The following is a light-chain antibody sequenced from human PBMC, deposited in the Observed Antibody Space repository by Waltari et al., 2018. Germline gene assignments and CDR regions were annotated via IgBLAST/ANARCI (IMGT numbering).Light chain of an antibody. CDR3: GTWDSSLSVVL. CDR2: DDN. CDR1: NSNIGNKY. V-gene: IGLV1-51*01. J-gene: IGLJ2*01. Sequence: QSVLPQPPSVSAAPGQKVTISCPGSNSNIGNKYVSWYQPVPGTAPKLLIYDDNKRPSGIPDRFSGSKSGTSATLGITGLQTGDEADYYCGTWDSSLSVVLFGGGTKLTVL.